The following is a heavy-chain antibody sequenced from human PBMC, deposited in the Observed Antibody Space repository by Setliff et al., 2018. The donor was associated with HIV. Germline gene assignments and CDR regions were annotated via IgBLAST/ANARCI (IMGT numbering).Heavy chain of an antibody. D-gene: IGHD5-18*01. J-gene: IGHJ4*02. CDR2: KNQDGSEQ. V-gene: IGHV3-7*03. Sequence: GESLKISCVASGFSVSDYWMIWVRQAPGKGLEWLANKNQDGSEQNSADSLKGRFSVSKDNAKNSLSLQMNSLRAEDTALYYCAKDRWFSRGYSTTWVEGPFDYWGQGTLVTVSS. CDR3: AKDRWFSRGYSTTWVEGPFDY. CDR1: GFSVSDYW.